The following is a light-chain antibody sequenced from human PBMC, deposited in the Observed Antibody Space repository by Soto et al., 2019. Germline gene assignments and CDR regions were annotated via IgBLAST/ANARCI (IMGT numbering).Light chain of an antibody. CDR3: SSYAGNNDFNVV. CDR2: EVT. V-gene: IGLV2-8*01. Sequence: QSSLTQPPSASGSPGQSVTIACTGSSSDTGGYNYVSHVSWYQQHPGKAPKLMIYEVTQRPSEIPPRFSGSKSGNTASLTVSGLQAEDEADYYCSSYAGNNDFNVVFGGGTKVTVL. J-gene: IGLJ2*01. CDR1: SSDTGGYNY.